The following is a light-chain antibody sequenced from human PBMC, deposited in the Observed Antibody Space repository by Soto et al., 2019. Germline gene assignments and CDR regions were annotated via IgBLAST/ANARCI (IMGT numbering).Light chain of an antibody. V-gene: IGKV3-15*01. CDR1: QSVSSN. CDR3: QQYNDWPPKYT. Sequence: EIVMTQSPATLSVSPGERVTLSCRASQSVSSNLAWYQLKPGQAPRLLIYGADTRATGIPARFSGSGSGTEFTLTISSLQSEDFAVYYCQQYNDWPPKYTFGQGTKLEIK. J-gene: IGKJ2*01. CDR2: GAD.